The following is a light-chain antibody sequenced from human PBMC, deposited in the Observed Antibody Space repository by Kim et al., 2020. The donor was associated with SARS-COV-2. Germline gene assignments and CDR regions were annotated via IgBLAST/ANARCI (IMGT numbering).Light chain of an antibody. CDR1: SSDTIFYNY. CDR3: ASYAGGGDVQ. CDR2: DVH. Sequence: QSALTQPPSASGSPGQSVTISCTGTSSDTIFYNYVSWYQQHPGKAPKLILFDVHKRPSGVPDRFSGSKSGSTASLTVSGHQLEDEAHYFCASYAGGGDVQFGGGTQLTVL. V-gene: IGLV2-8*01. J-gene: IGLJ3*02.